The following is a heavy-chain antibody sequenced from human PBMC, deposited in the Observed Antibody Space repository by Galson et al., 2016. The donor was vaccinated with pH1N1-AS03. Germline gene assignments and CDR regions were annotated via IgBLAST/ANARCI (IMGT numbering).Heavy chain of an antibody. J-gene: IGHJ4*02. CDR1: GFTFSNLW. Sequence: SLRLSCAASGFTFSNLWMHWVRQGPGKGLVWVARVNGDGSSTTYADSVKGRFTISRDNAKNTVYLQMISLRAEDKAGYYCATWRGYYYEYWGQGTLVTVSS. CDR3: ATWRGYYYEY. V-gene: IGHV3-74*01. CDR2: VNGDGSST. D-gene: IGHD3-3*01.